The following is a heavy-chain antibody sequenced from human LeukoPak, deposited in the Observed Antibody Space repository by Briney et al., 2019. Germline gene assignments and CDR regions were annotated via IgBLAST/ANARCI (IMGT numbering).Heavy chain of an antibody. Sequence: SETLSLTCAVYGGSFSGYYWSWIRQPPGKGLEWIGEINHSGSTNYNPSLKSRVTISVDTSKNQFSLKLSSVTAADTAVYYCARGRYSSSWAFDYWAREPWSPSPQ. CDR3: ARGRYSSSWAFDY. CDR2: INHSGST. D-gene: IGHD6-13*01. J-gene: IGHJ4*02. V-gene: IGHV4-34*01. CDR1: GGSFSGYY.